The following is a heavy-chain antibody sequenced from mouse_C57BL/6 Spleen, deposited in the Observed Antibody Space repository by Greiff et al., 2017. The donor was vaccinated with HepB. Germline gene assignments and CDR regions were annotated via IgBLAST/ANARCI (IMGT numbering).Heavy chain of an antibody. V-gene: IGHV1-42*01. CDR2: INPSTGGT. Sequence: VQLQQSGPELVKPGASVKISCKASGYSFTGYYMNWVKQSPEKSLEWIGEINPSTGGTTYNQKFKAKATLTVDKSSSTAYMQLKSLTSEDSAVYYCARGDGYYEGWFAYWGQGTLVTVSA. J-gene: IGHJ3*01. CDR1: GYSFTGYY. CDR3: ARGDGYYEGWFAY. D-gene: IGHD2-3*01.